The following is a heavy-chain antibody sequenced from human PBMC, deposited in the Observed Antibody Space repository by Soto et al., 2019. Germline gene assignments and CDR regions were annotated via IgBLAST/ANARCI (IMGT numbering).Heavy chain of an antibody. CDR3: ARSLNS. Sequence: GGSLRLSCAASGFTFSSHEMNWVRQAPGKGLEWISYISGSGVTTYYADSVRGRFIVSRDNAQESLFLQMNSLRVEDTAIYYCARSLNSWGQGTLVTVSS. V-gene: IGHV3-48*03. J-gene: IGHJ4*02. CDR2: ISGSGVTT. CDR1: GFTFSSHE.